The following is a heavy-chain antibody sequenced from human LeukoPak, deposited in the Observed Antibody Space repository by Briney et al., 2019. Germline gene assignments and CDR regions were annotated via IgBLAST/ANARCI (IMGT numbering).Heavy chain of an antibody. J-gene: IGHJ4*02. CDR2: IKSKTDGGTT. D-gene: IGHD2-2*01. CDR3: TTGFKKIVVVPVDY. CDR1: GFTFSNAW. V-gene: IGHV3-15*07. Sequence: GGSLRLSCAASGFTFSNAWMNWVRQAPGKGLEWVGRIKSKTDGGTTDYAAPVKGRFTISRDDSKNTLYLQMNSLKTEDTAVYYCTTGFKKIVVVPVDYWGQGTLVTVSS.